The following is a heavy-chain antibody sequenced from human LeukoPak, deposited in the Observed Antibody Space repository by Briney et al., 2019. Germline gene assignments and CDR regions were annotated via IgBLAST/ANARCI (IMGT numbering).Heavy chain of an antibody. CDR2: ISWNSGSI. D-gene: IGHD3-3*01. CDR1: GFTFAYYA. CDR3: AKGVADGYYYYMDV. Sequence: PGGSLRLSCAASGFTFAYYAMHWVRQAPGKGLEWVSGISWNSGSIGYADSVKGRFTISRYNATNSLYLQMNSLRAEDTALYYCAKGVADGYYYYMDVWGKGTTVTVSS. V-gene: IGHV3-9*01. J-gene: IGHJ6*03.